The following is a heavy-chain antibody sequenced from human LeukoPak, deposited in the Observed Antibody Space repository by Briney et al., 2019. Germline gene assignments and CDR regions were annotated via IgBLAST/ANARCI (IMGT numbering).Heavy chain of an antibody. Sequence: GASVKVSCKASGYTFTSYGISWVRQAPGQGLEWMGWISAYNGNTNYAQKLQGRVTMTTDTSTSTAYMELRSLRSDDTAVYYCARGTNYGSGIVYYYYMDVWGKGTTVTVSS. CDR3: ARGTNYGSGIVYYYYMDV. CDR1: GYTFTSYG. D-gene: IGHD3-10*01. CDR2: ISAYNGNT. J-gene: IGHJ6*03. V-gene: IGHV1-18*01.